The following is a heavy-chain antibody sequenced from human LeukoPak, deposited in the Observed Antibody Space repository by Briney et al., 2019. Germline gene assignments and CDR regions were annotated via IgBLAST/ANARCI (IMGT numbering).Heavy chain of an antibody. CDR3: ARSREVTTVAFDI. CDR1: GYTITSYA. V-gene: IGHV1-3*01. Sequence: ASVKVSCKASGYTITSYAMHWVRQAPGQRLEWMGWINAGNGNTKYSQKFQGRVTITRDTSASTAYMELSSLRSEDTAVYYCARSREVTTVAFDIWGQGTMVTVSS. CDR2: INAGNGNT. J-gene: IGHJ3*02. D-gene: IGHD4-17*01.